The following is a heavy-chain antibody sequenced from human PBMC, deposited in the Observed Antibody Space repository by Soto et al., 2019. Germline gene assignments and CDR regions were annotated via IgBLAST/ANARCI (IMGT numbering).Heavy chain of an antibody. CDR2: ISPYNGTT. CDR3: ARDQHCSSTSCYRVEYYYYGMDV. D-gene: IGHD2-2*02. J-gene: IGHJ6*02. CDR1: GHTFTTYL. V-gene: IGHV1-18*04. Sequence: ASVKVSCKASGHTFTTYLISWVRQAPGQGLEWMGWISPYNGTTKYAEKFQGEMTMTTDTATSTAYMDLRSLRSDDTAVYYCARDQHCSSTSCYRVEYYYYGMDVWGQGTTVTVSS.